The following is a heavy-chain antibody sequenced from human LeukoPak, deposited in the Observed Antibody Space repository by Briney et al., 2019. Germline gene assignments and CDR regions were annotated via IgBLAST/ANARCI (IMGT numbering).Heavy chain of an antibody. V-gene: IGHV4-59*01. CDR3: ARVIEMATISYYYYYMDV. Sequence: SETLSLTCTVSGGSISSYYWSWIRQPPGKGLEWIGYIYYSGSNNYNPSLKSRVTISVDPSKNQFSLKLSSVTAADTAVNYCARVIEMATISYYYYYMDVWGKGTTVTVSS. J-gene: IGHJ6*03. CDR2: IYYSGSN. D-gene: IGHD5-24*01. CDR1: GGSISSYY.